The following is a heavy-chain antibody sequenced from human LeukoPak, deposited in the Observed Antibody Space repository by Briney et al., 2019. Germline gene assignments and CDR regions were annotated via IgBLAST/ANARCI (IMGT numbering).Heavy chain of an antibody. CDR1: GGSISSASYY. V-gene: IGHV4-61*02. CDR3: ARERLGFDP. CDR2: IYTSGSI. J-gene: IGHJ5*02. D-gene: IGHD5-12*01. Sequence: SETLSLTCTVSGGSISSASYYWIWIRQPAGKGLEWIGRIYTSGSINDNPSLKSRVTISVDTSKNQFSLKLSSVTAADTAVYYCARERLGFDPWGQGTLVTVSS.